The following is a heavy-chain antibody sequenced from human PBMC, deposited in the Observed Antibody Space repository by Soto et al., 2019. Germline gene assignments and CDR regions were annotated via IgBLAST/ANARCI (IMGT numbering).Heavy chain of an antibody. Sequence: GGSLRLSCAASGFTFSDYYMSWIRQAPGKGLEWVSYISSSSSYTNYADSVKGRFTISRDNAKNSLYLQMNSLRAEDTAVYYCARSKIMGATPCPLDYWGQGTMVTVYS. D-gene: IGHD1-26*01. CDR2: ISSSSSYT. CDR1: GFTFSDYY. J-gene: IGHJ4*02. CDR3: ARSKIMGATPCPLDY. V-gene: IGHV3-11*06.